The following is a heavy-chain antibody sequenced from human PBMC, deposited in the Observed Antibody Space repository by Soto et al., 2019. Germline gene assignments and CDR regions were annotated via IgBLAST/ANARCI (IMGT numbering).Heavy chain of an antibody. D-gene: IGHD3-10*01. J-gene: IGHJ6*03. CDR1: GFTFSSYA. Sequence: EVQLLESGGGLVQPGGSLRLSCAASGFTFSSYAMSWVRQAPGKGLEWVSAISGSGGSTYYADSVKGRFTISRDNSKNTLYLQMNSLRAEDTAVYYCAKDLMVQKPYYYYDMDVWGKGTTVTVSS. V-gene: IGHV3-23*01. CDR2: ISGSGGST. CDR3: AKDLMVQKPYYYYDMDV.